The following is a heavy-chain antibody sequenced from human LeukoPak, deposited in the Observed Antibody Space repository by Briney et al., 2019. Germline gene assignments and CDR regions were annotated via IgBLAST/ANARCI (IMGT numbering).Heavy chain of an antibody. CDR1: GYTFTTYA. J-gene: IGHJ5*02. V-gene: IGHV1-3*01. CDR3: GKSAPSGFDP. CDR2: INAGNGDA. Sequence: GASVKVSCKASGYTFTTYAIHWVRQAPGRSLEWMGRINAGNGDAKYSQNFHDRITITRDTSASTVYMELTSLRSEDTAVYCCGKSAPSGFDPWGQGTLVTVSS.